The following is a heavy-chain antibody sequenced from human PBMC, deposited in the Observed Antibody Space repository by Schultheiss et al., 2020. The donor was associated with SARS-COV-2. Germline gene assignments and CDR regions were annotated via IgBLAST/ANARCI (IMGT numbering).Heavy chain of an antibody. V-gene: IGHV4-61*09. CDR2: IYTSGST. CDR3: ARRRCSSTSCYMGDWFDP. Sequence: SQTLSLTCTVSGGSISSGYYWSWIRQPAGKGLEWIGHIYTSGSTNYNPSLKSRVTISVDTSKNQFSLKLSSVTAADTAVYYCARRRCSSTSCYMGDWFDPWGQGTLVTVSS. D-gene: IGHD2-2*02. J-gene: IGHJ5*02. CDR1: GGSISSGYY.